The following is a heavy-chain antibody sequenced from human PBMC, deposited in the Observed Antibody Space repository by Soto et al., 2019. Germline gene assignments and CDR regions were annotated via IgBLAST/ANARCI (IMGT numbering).Heavy chain of an antibody. D-gene: IGHD2-15*01. CDR1: GGSVNSGSYY. V-gene: IGHV4-61*01. J-gene: IGHJ6*02. Sequence: PSETLSLTCTVSGGSVNSGSYYWSWIRQPPGKGLEWIGYSYYSGSTNYNPSLKSRVTISVDTSKNQFSLKLSSVTAADTAVYYCAKRTYCSGGSCYGMDVWGQGTTVTVSS. CDR3: AKRTYCSGGSCYGMDV. CDR2: SYYSGST.